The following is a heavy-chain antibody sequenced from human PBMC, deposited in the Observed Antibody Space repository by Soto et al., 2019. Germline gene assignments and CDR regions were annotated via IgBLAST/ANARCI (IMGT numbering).Heavy chain of an antibody. CDR1: GGSTSSYY. CDR2: NSYSGST. D-gene: IGHD1-26*01. Sequence: SETLSLTCTVTGGSTSSYYWSWLRQPPGKGLEWIGYNSYSGSTDYNPSLKSRVTISVDTSKNQFSLKLSSATAADAAVYYCARHGGSYSFDYWGQGTLVTVSS. J-gene: IGHJ4*02. CDR3: ARHGGSYSFDY. V-gene: IGHV4-59*08.